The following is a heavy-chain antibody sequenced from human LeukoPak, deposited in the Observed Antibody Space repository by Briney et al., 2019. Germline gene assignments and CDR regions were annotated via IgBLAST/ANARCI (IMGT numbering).Heavy chain of an antibody. D-gene: IGHD3-22*01. Sequence: SETLSLTCAVYGGSFSGYYWSWIRQPPGKGLEWIGEINHSGSTNYNPSLKSRVTISVDTSKNQFSLKLSSATAADTAVYYCARVGPRYYDSSVDAWGQGTLVTVSS. V-gene: IGHV4-34*01. CDR2: INHSGST. J-gene: IGHJ5*02. CDR1: GGSFSGYY. CDR3: ARVGPRYYDSSVDA.